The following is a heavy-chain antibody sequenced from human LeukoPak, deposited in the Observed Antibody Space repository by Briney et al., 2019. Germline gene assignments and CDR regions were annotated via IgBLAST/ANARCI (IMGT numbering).Heavy chain of an antibody. Sequence: GGSLRLSCAASGFTFSSYGMHWVRQAPGKGLEWVAVIWYDGSDKYYADSVKGRFTIFRDNSKNTLYLQMNSLRAEDTAVYYCARGVVVLHWRDAFDIWGQGTMVTVSS. V-gene: IGHV3-33*01. CDR2: IWYDGSDK. CDR1: GFTFSSYG. J-gene: IGHJ3*02. CDR3: ARGVVVLHWRDAFDI. D-gene: IGHD2-21*01.